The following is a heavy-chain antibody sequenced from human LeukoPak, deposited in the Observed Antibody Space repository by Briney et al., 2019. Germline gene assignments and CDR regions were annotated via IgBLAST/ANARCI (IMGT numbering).Heavy chain of an antibody. V-gene: IGHV3-23*01. D-gene: IGHD2-15*01. J-gene: IGHJ4*02. CDR1: GFTFSTYA. Sequence: PGGSLRLSCAASGFTFSTYAMSWVRQTPGKGLEWVAAISGDNPGTYHGNSVKGRFTISRDNSKNTLHLQMSGLRAEDTARYYCAKAPVGHCSGAFCYHFDSWGQGTLVTVSS. CDR3: AKAPVGHCSGAFCYHFDS. CDR2: ISGDNPGT.